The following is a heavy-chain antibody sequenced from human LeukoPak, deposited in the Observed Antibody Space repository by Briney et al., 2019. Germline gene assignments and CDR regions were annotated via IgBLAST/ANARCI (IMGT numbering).Heavy chain of an antibody. D-gene: IGHD3-22*01. CDR1: GFTFSRNG. Sequence: PGGSLRLSCAASGFTFSRNGMHWVRQAPGKGLEWVAFVRYDGTIQYYADSVKGRFTISRDNFRKSLSLQMNRLRAEDTAVYYCAKDGDDCIDYWGQGTLVTVTS. CDR2: VRYDGTIQ. CDR3: AKDGDDCIDY. V-gene: IGHV3-30*02. J-gene: IGHJ4*02.